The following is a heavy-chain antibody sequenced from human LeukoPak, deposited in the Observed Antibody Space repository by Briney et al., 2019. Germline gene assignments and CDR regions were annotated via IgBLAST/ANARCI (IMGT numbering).Heavy chain of an antibody. Sequence: PSETLSLTCTVSGGSTSSSSYYWGWIRQPPGKGLEWIAYVYESGDRGYNPSLKSRVTISADTSKNQLSLKLNSVTAADTAVYYCARHPLRGGFDHWGLGTLVAVSS. CDR1: GGSTSSSSYY. V-gene: IGHV4-61*05. D-gene: IGHD5-12*01. CDR3: ARHPLRGGFDH. J-gene: IGHJ4*02. CDR2: VYESGDR.